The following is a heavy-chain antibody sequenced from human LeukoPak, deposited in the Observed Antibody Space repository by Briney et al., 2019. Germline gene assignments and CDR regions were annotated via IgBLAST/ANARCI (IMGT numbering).Heavy chain of an antibody. D-gene: IGHD2-15*01. CDR3: ARGGVVVVAATPGGNWFDP. Sequence: SETLSLTCTVSGYSISTGYYWGWIRQPPGKGLEWIGSIYHSGTTYYNPSLKSRVTISVDTSKNQFSLKLSSVTAADTAVYYCARGGVVVVAATPGGNWFDPWGQGTLVTVSS. V-gene: IGHV4-38-2*02. J-gene: IGHJ5*02. CDR2: IYHSGTT. CDR1: GYSISTGYY.